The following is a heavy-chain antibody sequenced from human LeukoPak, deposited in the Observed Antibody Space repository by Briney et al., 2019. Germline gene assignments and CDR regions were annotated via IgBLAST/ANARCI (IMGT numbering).Heavy chain of an antibody. CDR2: IKQDGSEK. V-gene: IGHV3-7*01. Sequence: PGGSLRLSCAASGFTFSNYWMSWVRQTPEKGLEWVANIKQDGSEKCSVDSVKGRFTISRDNAKNSLYLQMNSLRAEDTAVYYCARGSVLYDYDAFDIWGQGTLVTVSS. CDR1: GFTFSNYW. CDR3: ARGSVLYDYDAFDI. J-gene: IGHJ3*02. D-gene: IGHD5-12*01.